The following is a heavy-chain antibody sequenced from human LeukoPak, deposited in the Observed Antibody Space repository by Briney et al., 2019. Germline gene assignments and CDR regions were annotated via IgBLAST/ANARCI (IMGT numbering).Heavy chain of an antibody. CDR1: GGSISSGDYY. J-gene: IGHJ4*02. CDR2: IYYSGST. V-gene: IGHV4-30-4*01. D-gene: IGHD2-15*01. Sequence: SQTLSLTCTVSGGSISSGDYYWSWIRQPPGKGLEWIGYIYYSGSTYYNPSLKSRVTISVDTSKNQFSLKLSSVTAADTAVYYCARGYCSGGSCYRVDYWGQGTLVTVSS. CDR3: ARGYCSGGSCYRVDY.